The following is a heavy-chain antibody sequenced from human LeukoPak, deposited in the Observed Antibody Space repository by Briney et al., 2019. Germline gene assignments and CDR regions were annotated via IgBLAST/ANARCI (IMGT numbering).Heavy chain of an antibody. Sequence: PGGSLRLSCAASGFSLSTYNMNWVRQAPGKGLEWVSYISGSSGTIYYADSVEGRFTISRDNAKNSLYLQMDSLRAEDTAVYYCARPLGSVGGSCYYWGQGTLVTVSS. J-gene: IGHJ4*02. CDR2: ISGSSGTI. D-gene: IGHD1-26*01. V-gene: IGHV3-48*04. CDR3: ARPLGSVGGSCYY. CDR1: GFSLSTYN.